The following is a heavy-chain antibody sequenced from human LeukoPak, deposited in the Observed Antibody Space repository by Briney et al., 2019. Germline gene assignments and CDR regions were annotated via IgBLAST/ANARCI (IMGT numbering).Heavy chain of an antibody. Sequence: RASVKVSCEASGYTFTSYGISWVRQAPGQGLEWMGWISAYNGNTNYAQKLQGRVTMTTDTSTSTAYMELRSLRSDDTAVYYCARDKGSGYSRWFDPWGQGTLVTVSS. CDR1: GYTFTSYG. CDR3: ARDKGSGYSRWFDP. D-gene: IGHD3-22*01. V-gene: IGHV1-18*01. CDR2: ISAYNGNT. J-gene: IGHJ5*02.